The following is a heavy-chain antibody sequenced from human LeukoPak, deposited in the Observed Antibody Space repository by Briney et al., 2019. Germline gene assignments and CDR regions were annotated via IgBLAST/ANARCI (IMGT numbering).Heavy chain of an antibody. D-gene: IGHD3-10*01. J-gene: IGHJ4*02. CDR2: ISYDGSNK. V-gene: IGHV3-30*18. CDR3: AKDREEILRFGELFDY. Sequence: GRSLRLSCAASGFTFSSYGMHWVRQAPGKGLEWVAVISYDGSNKYYADSVKGRFTISRDNSKNTLYLETNSLRAEDTAVYYCAKDREEILRFGELFDYWGQGTLVTVSS. CDR1: GFTFSSYG.